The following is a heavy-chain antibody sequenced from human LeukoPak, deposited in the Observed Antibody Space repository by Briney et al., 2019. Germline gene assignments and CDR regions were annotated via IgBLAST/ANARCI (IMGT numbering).Heavy chain of an antibody. J-gene: IGHJ3*02. CDR3: ASQGYCSGGSCYGNDAFDI. Sequence: GGSLRLSCAASGFTLSRHSMNWVRQAPGKGLEWVSSISSSSSYIYYADSVKGRFTISRDNAKNSLYLQMNSLRAEDTALYYCASQGYCSGGSCYGNDAFDIWGQGTMVTVSS. CDR2: ISSSSSYI. D-gene: IGHD2-15*01. CDR1: GFTLSRHS. V-gene: IGHV3-21*04.